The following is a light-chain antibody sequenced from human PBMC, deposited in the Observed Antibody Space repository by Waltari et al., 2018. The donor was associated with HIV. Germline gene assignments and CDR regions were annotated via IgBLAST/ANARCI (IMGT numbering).Light chain of an antibody. CDR1: SYNIGSNY. J-gene: IGLJ1*01. Sequence: QSVLTQPPSASGTPGQRVTISCSGSSYNIGSNYVYWYQQLPRTAPKPLIERNHQRPSGVPDRVAGSKSGTSASLAISGLRSEDEADYYCAAWDDSLSVVYVFGTGTKVTVL. CDR3: AAWDDSLSVVYV. CDR2: RNH. V-gene: IGLV1-47*01.